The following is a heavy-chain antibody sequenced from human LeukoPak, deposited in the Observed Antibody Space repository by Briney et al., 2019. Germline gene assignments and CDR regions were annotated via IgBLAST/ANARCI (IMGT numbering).Heavy chain of an antibody. CDR2: INTNTGNP. CDR3: ARVTGFGELLPPYGMDV. J-gene: IGHJ6*02. CDR1: GYTFTSYA. V-gene: IGHV7-4-1*01. Sequence: ASVKVSCKASGYTFTSYAMNWVRQAPGQGLGWMGWINTNTGNPTYAQGFIGRFVFSLDTSVSTAYLQICSLKAEDTAVYYCARVTGFGELLPPYGMDVWGQGTTVTVSS. D-gene: IGHD3-10*01.